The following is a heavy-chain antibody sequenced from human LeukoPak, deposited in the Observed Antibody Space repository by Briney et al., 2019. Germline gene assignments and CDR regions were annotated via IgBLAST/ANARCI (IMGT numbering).Heavy chain of an antibody. D-gene: IGHD4-17*01. V-gene: IGHV3-30*04. Sequence: GRSLRLSCAASGFTFSSYAMHWVRQAPGKGLEWVAVISYDGSNKYYADSVKGRFTISRDNSKNTLYLQMNSLRAEDTAVYYCARSLLTTVTTYWGQGTLVTVSS. J-gene: IGHJ4*02. CDR2: ISYDGSNK. CDR1: GFTFSSYA. CDR3: ARSLLTTVTTY.